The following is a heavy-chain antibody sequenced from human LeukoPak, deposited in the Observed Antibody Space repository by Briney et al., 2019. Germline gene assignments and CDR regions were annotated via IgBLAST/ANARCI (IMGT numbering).Heavy chain of an antibody. J-gene: IGHJ3*02. CDR3: ARDYYDSSGYYSPYAFDI. CDR1: GYTFTGYY. V-gene: IGHV1-2*02. Sequence: ASVKVSCKTSGYTFTGYYMHWVRQAPGQGLEWMGWINPNSGGTNYAQKFQGRVTMTRDTSISTAYMELSRLRSDDTAVYYCARDYYDSSGYYSPYAFDIWGQGTMVTVSS. D-gene: IGHD3-22*01. CDR2: INPNSGGT.